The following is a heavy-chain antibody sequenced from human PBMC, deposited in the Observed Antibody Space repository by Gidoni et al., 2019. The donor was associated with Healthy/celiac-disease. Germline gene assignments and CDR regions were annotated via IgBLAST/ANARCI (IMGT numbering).Heavy chain of an antibody. Sequence: EVQLVESGGGLVKPGGSLRLSCAASGFTFSSYSMNWVSQAPGKGLEGVSSISSSSSYIDYADSVKGRFTISRDNAKNSLYLQMNSLRAEDTAVYYCARDGGGNVDTAMVPLDYWGQGTLVTVSS. D-gene: IGHD5-18*01. CDR3: ARDGGGNVDTAMVPLDY. CDR2: ISSSSSYI. J-gene: IGHJ4*02. V-gene: IGHV3-21*01. CDR1: GFTFSSYS.